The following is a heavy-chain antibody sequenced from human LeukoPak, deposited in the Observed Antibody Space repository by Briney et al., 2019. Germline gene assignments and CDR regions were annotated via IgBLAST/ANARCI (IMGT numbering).Heavy chain of an antibody. D-gene: IGHD1-26*01. CDR2: IYTSGST. J-gene: IGHJ3*02. CDR3: ARDIGGVHEVVDAFDI. CDR1: GGSISSYY. V-gene: IGHV4-4*07. Sequence: TETLSLTCTVSGGSISSYYWSWIRQPAGKGLEWIERIYTSGSTNYNPSLKSRVTMSVDTSKNQFSLKLSSVTAADTAVYYCARDIGGVHEVVDAFDIWGQGTMVTVSS.